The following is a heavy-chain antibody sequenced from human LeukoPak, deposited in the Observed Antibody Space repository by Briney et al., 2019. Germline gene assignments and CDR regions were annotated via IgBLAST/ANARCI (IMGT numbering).Heavy chain of an antibody. CDR3: ARDRGSYQLLYLFDY. CDR2: ISSSSYI. CDR1: GFTFSSYS. Sequence: PGGSLRLSCAASGFTFSSYSMNWVRQAPGKGLEWVSSISSSSYIYYADSVKGRFTISRDNAKNSLYLQMNSLRAEDTAVYYCARDRGSYQLLYLFDYWGQGTLVTVFS. V-gene: IGHV3-21*01. D-gene: IGHD2-2*02. J-gene: IGHJ4*02.